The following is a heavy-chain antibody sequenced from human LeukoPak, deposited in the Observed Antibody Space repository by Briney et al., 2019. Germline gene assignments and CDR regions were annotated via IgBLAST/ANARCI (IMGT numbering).Heavy chain of an antibody. V-gene: IGHV4-34*01. J-gene: IGHJ6*02. CDR1: GGSFSGYY. CDR3: ARHPRPLGYCSGGSCYTAHYYYYGMDV. D-gene: IGHD2-15*01. CDR2: INHSGST. Sequence: SETLSLTCAVYGGSFSGYYWSWLRQPPGKGLEWIGEINHSGSTNYNPSLKSRVTISVDTSKNQFSLKLSSVTAADTAVYYCARHPRPLGYCSGGSCYTAHYYYYGMDVWGQGTTVTVSS.